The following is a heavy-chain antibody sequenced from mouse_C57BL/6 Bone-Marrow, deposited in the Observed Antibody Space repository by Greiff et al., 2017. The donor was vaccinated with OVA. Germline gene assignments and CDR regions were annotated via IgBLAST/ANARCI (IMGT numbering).Heavy chain of an antibody. Sequence: EVMLVESGGGLVQPGGSLKLSCAASGFTFSDYYMYWVRQTPEKRLEWVAYISNGGGSTYYPDTVKGRFTISRDNAKNNLYLQMSRLKSEDTAMYYCARRTGYGPYAMDYWGQGTSVTVSS. CDR2: ISNGGGST. V-gene: IGHV5-12*01. CDR3: ARRTGYGPYAMDY. J-gene: IGHJ4*01. D-gene: IGHD3-2*02. CDR1: GFTFSDYY.